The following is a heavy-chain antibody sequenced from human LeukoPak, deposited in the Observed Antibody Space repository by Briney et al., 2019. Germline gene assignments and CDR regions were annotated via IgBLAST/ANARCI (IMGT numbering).Heavy chain of an antibody. CDR1: GFTFSSYG. D-gene: IGHD2-15*01. J-gene: IGHJ4*02. V-gene: IGHV3-33*01. CDR3: ARVRGVSSSYWFQDY. CDR2: IWYDGSRQ. Sequence: GGSLRLSCAASGFTFSSYGMHWVRQAPGKGLEWVAVIWYDGSRQIYADSVKGRFTISRDNSKNTVYLQMSSLRADDTAVYHCARVRGVSSSYWFQDYWGQGTLVTVSS.